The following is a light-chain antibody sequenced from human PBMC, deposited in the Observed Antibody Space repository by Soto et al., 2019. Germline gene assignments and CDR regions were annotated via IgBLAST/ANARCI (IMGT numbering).Light chain of an antibody. CDR2: DAS. CDR1: QSVSSY. Sequence: EIVLTQSPATLSLSPGERATLSCRASQSVSSYLACYQQKPGQAPRLLIYDASNRATGIPARFSGSGSGTDFTLTISSLEPADFEIYYCHQRSNWPRTFGGGTKVQIK. J-gene: IGKJ4*01. CDR3: HQRSNWPRT. V-gene: IGKV3-11*01.